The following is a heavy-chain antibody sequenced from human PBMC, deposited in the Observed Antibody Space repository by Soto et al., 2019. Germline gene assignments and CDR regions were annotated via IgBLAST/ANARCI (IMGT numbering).Heavy chain of an antibody. CDR2: AYSSGTT. CDR3: ARDIASYAYGEGY. CDR1: GGSINSYW. J-gene: IGHJ4*02. D-gene: IGHD2-21*01. V-gene: IGHV4-4*07. Sequence: SETLSLTCTVSGGSINSYWWSWIRQPAGKGLEWIGRAYSSGTTDYNPSLNSRATMSVETSKNQFSLKLSSVTAADTAVYYCARDIASYAYGEGYWGQGIQVTVSS.